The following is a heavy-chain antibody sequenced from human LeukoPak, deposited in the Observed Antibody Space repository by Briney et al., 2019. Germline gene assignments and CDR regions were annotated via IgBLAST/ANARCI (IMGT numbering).Heavy chain of an antibody. J-gene: IGHJ4*02. Sequence: GGSLRLSCAASGFTFSSYSMNWVRQAPGKGLEWVSSISSSSSYIYYADSVKGRFTISRDNAKNSLYLQMNSLRAEDTAVYYCARHYYDSSGYNTWGQGTLVTVSS. CDR3: ARHYYDSSGYNT. CDR1: GFTFSSYS. V-gene: IGHV3-21*01. D-gene: IGHD3-22*01. CDR2: ISSSSSYI.